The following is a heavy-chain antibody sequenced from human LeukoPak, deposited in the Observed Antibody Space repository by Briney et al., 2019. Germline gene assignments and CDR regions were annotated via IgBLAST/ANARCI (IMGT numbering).Heavy chain of an antibody. Sequence: GGSLRLSCAASGFTFSSYGMHWVRQAPGKGLEWVAVIWYDGSNKYYADSAKGRFTISRDNSKNTLYLQMNSLRAEDTAVYYCARGGHVDTAIDYWGQGTLVTVSS. D-gene: IGHD5-18*01. CDR3: ARGGHVDTAIDY. V-gene: IGHV3-33*01. J-gene: IGHJ4*02. CDR1: GFTFSSYG. CDR2: IWYDGSNK.